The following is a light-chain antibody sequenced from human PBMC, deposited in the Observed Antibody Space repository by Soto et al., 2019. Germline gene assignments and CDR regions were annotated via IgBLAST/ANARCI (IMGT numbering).Light chain of an antibody. CDR3: QHYDSYPWM. CDR1: QSISSW. CDR2: KAS. J-gene: IGKJ1*01. V-gene: IGKV1-5*03. Sequence: DGQVTQSPSTLSASVGDRVTITCRASQSISSWLAWYQQKPGKAPKLLIYKASNLQSGVPSMFSGSGSGTEFTLTISSLQPDDFATYYCQHYDSYPWMFGQGTKVEIK.